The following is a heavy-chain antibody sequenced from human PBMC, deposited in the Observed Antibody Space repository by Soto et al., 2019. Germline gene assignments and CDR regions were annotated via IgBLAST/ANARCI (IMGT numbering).Heavy chain of an antibody. Sequence: SVKVSCKASGGTFSSYAISWVRQAPGQGLEWMGGIIPIFGTANYAQKFQGRVTITADESTSTAYMELSSLRSEDTAVYYCARESRYCSGGCCYFFLMIDDWGQATLVTVSS. CDR1: GGTFSSYA. D-gene: IGHD2-15*01. J-gene: IGHJ4*02. V-gene: IGHV1-69*13. CDR2: IIPIFGTA. CDR3: ARESRYCSGGCCYFFLMIDD.